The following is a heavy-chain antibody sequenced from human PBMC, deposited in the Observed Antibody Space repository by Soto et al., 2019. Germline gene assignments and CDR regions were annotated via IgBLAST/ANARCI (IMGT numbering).Heavy chain of an antibody. CDR2: IHHNGYT. CDR1: GGSFSDHY. V-gene: IGHV4-34*01. J-gene: IGHJ4*01. Sequence: SETLSLTCTVYGGSFSDHYSTWIRQPPGEGLEWIGEIHHNGYTNYNPSLKSRVTISVDTSKNQFSLKLSSVTAADTAVYYCARGNIRIEYWGHGTLVTVSS. CDR3: ARGNIRIEY.